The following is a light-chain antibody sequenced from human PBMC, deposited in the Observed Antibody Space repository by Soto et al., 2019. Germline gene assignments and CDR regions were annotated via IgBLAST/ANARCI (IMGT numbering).Light chain of an antibody. Sequence: QSVLTQPPSGSGTPGQRVTISCSGSSSNIGSNYVYWYQQLPGTAPKLLLYRNDQRPSGVPDRFSGSKSGTSASLAISGLRSEDEADYYCAAWDDSLSGYYVFGTGTKVTVL. J-gene: IGLJ1*01. CDR1: SSNIGSNY. CDR2: RND. CDR3: AAWDDSLSGYYV. V-gene: IGLV1-47*01.